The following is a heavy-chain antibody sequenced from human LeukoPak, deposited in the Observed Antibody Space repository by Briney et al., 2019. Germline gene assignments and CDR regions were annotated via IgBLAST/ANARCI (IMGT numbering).Heavy chain of an antibody. D-gene: IGHD2-2*01. CDR1: GGSISSYY. J-gene: IGHJ5*02. Sequence: SETLSLTCTVSGGSISSYYWSWIRQPPGKGLDWIGYIYYSGSTSYNPSLKSRVTISVDTSKNQISLKVRSVTAADTAVYYCARTTEDCSSTSCYQYWFDPWGQGTLVTVSS. V-gene: IGHV4-59*01. CDR2: IYYSGST. CDR3: ARTTEDCSSTSCYQYWFDP.